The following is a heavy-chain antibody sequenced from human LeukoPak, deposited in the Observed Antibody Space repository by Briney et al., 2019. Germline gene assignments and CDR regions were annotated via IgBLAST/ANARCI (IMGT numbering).Heavy chain of an antibody. Sequence: PSETLSLTCTVSGGSISSYYWSWIRQPAGKGLEWIGRIYTSGSTNYHPSLKSRVTMSVDTSKNQFSPKLSSVTAADTAVYYCARVSTHVEMATIAYYFDYWGQGTLVTVSS. V-gene: IGHV4-4*07. CDR1: GGSISSYY. J-gene: IGHJ4*02. CDR3: ARVSTHVEMATIAYYFDY. D-gene: IGHD5-24*01. CDR2: IYTSGST.